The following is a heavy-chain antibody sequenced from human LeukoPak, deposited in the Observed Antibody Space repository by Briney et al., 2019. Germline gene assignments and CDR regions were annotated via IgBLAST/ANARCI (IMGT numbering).Heavy chain of an antibody. Sequence: GASVKVSCKASGGTFSSYAISWVRQAPGQGLEWMGGIIPIFGTANYAQKFQGRVTITTDESASTAYMELSSLRSEDTAVYYCARDPSSSFHWFDPWGQGTLVTVSS. CDR1: GGTFSSYA. CDR2: IIPIFGTA. V-gene: IGHV1-69*05. J-gene: IGHJ5*02. D-gene: IGHD6-6*01. CDR3: ARDPSSSFHWFDP.